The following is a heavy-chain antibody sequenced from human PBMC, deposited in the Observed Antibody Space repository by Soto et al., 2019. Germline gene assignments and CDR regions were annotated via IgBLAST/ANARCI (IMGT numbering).Heavy chain of an antibody. CDR3: AKDNWAYYYGSGSYLGIDY. D-gene: IGHD3-10*01. J-gene: IGHJ4*02. CDR2: ISWNSGSI. Sequence: EVQLVESGGGLVQPGRSLRLSCAASGFTFDDYAMHWVRQAPGKGLEWVSGISWNSGSIGYADSVKGRFTISRDNAKNSPYLQMNSLRAEDTALYYCAKDNWAYYYGSGSYLGIDYWGQGTLVTVSS. CDR1: GFTFDDYA. V-gene: IGHV3-9*01.